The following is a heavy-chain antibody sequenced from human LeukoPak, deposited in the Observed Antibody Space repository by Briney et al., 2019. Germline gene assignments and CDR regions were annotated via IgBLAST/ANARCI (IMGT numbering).Heavy chain of an antibody. CDR1: GGTFSSYA. CDR2: IIPIFGTA. J-gene: IGHJ5*02. V-gene: IGHV1-69*01. Sequence: SVKVSCKASGGTFSSYAISWVRQAPGQGLEWMGGIIPIFGTANYAQKFQGRVTITADESTSTAYMELSSLRSEDTAVYYCARDWAYCSSTSCYNWFDPWGQGTLVTVST. CDR3: ARDWAYCSSTSCYNWFDP. D-gene: IGHD2-2*01.